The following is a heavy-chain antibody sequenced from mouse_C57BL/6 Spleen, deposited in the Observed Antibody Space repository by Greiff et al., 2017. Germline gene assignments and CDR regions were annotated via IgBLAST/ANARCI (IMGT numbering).Heavy chain of an antibody. CDR2: IDPETGGT. Sequence: VQLVESGAELVRPGASVTLSCKASGYTFTDYGMHWVKQTPVQGLEWIGAIDPETGGTDYNEKFKGKAILTADKSSSTAYMELRSLTSEDSAVYYCARGLLWLRRGVFAYWGQGTLVTVSA. J-gene: IGHJ3*01. V-gene: IGHV1-15*01. D-gene: IGHD2-2*01. CDR3: ARGLLWLRRGVFAY. CDR1: GYTFTDYG.